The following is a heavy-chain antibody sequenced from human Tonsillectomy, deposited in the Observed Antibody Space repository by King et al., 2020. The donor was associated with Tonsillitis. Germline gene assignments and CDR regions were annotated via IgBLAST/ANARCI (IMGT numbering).Heavy chain of an antibody. J-gene: IGHJ6*02. CDR3: ARCRSSXWXGMSPYGMDV. Sequence: QLVQSGAEVKKPGESLTISCKGSGYSFSSYWISWVRQMPGKGLEWMGRIDPSDSYTNYSPSFQGHVXISADKSISTASLQWSSLKASDTAMYYCARCRSSXWXGMSPYGMDVWGXXXTVTVSS. D-gene: IGHD6-13*01. CDR1: GYSFSSYW. CDR2: IDPSDSYT. V-gene: IGHV5-10-1*01.